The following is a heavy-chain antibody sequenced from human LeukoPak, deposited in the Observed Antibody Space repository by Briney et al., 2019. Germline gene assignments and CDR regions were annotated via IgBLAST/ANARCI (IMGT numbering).Heavy chain of an antibody. V-gene: IGHV3-33*01. CDR3: ARELTYYYDSSGYYSPYFDY. CDR2: IWYDGNNK. D-gene: IGHD3-22*01. J-gene: IGHJ4*02. CDR1: GFTFRSYG. Sequence: GGSLRLSCVASGFTFRSYGMHWVRQAPGKGLEWVAVIWYDGNNKYYADSVKGRFTISRDNSKNTLYLQMNSLRAEDTAVYYCARELTYYYDSSGYYSPYFDYWGQGTLVTVSS.